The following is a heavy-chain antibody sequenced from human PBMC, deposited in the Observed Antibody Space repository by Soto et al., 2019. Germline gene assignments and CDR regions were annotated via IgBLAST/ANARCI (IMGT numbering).Heavy chain of an antibody. V-gene: IGHV4-61*01. CDR3: ARAVTYYDYVWGSYRHDALDI. CDR2: IYYSGST. CDR1: GGSVSSGSYY. D-gene: IGHD3-16*02. J-gene: IGHJ3*02. Sequence: SETLSLTCTVSGGSVSSGSYYWSWIRQPPGKGLEWIGYIYYSGSTNYNPSLKSRVTISVDTSKNQFSLKLSSVTAADTAVYYCARAVTYYDYVWGSYRHDALDIWGQGTMVTVSS.